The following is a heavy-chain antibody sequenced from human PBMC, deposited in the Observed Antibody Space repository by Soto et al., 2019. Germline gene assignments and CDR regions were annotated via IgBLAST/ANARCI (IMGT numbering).Heavy chain of an antibody. CDR3: ARGGGPDIAYGMDV. D-gene: IGHD5-12*01. CDR1: GGSISSINW. CDR2: IYHSGST. V-gene: IGHV4-4*02. J-gene: IGHJ6*02. Sequence: PSETLSLTCDVSGGSISSINWWSWVRQPPGKGLKWIGEIYHSGSTTYNPSLKSRVTISVDKSKNQFSLKLKSVTAADTAICYCARGGGPDIAYGMDVWGQGTTVAVSS.